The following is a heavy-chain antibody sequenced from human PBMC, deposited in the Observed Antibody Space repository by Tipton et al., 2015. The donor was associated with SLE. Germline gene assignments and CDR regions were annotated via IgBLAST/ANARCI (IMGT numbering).Heavy chain of an antibody. CDR3: AGTPWLVRFEY. CDR1: GGPISSNY. V-gene: IGHV4-4*08. D-gene: IGHD6-19*01. CDR2: IFTTGRT. Sequence: TLSLTCTVSGGPISSNYWSWIRQPPGKGLEWIGYIFTTGRTKYSPSLTSRVTISGDTSKNQISLKLRSVTAADTAVYYCAGTPWLVRFEYWGQGTLVNVSP. J-gene: IGHJ4*02.